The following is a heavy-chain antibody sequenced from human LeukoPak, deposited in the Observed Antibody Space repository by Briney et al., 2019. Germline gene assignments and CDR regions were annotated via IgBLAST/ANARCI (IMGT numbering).Heavy chain of an antibody. J-gene: IGHJ3*02. D-gene: IGHD6-13*01. CDR2: ISAYNGNT. CDR1: GYTFTSYG. V-gene: IGHV1-18*04. CDR3: ARESGSSWYRDAFDI. Sequence: SVKVSCKASGYTFTSYGISWVGQAPGQGREWRGWISAYNGNTNYAQKLQGRVTMTTDTSTSTAYMQLRSLRSDDTAVYYCARESGSSWYRDAFDIWGQGTMVTVSS.